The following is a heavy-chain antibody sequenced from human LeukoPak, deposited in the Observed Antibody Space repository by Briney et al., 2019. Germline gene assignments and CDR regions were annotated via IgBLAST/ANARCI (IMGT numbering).Heavy chain of an antibody. CDR3: ATVIRGGYGMDV. CDR2: ISDSSSIT. Sequence: GGSLRLSCAASGFTFSSFGMNWVRQAPGKGLEWVSYISDSSSITYYADSVKGRFTISRDNAKNSLSLQLNSLRDEDTAVYFCATVIRGGYGMDVWGQGTTVTVSS. CDR1: GFTFSSFG. V-gene: IGHV3-48*02. J-gene: IGHJ6*02. D-gene: IGHD3-10*01.